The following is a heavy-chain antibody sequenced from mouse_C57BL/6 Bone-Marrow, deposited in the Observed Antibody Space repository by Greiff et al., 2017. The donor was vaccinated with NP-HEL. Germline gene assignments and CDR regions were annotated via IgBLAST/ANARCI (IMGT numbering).Heavy chain of an antibody. V-gene: IGHV5-6*01. Sequence: EVKLMESGGDLVKPGGSLKLSCAASGFTFSSYGMSWVRQTPDQRLEWVATISSGGSYTYYPDSVKGRFTISRGNAKNTLYLQMSSLKSEDTAMYYCARHGSGFDYWGQGTTLTVSS. CDR2: ISSGGSYT. D-gene: IGHD1-2*01. J-gene: IGHJ2*01. CDR3: ARHGSGFDY. CDR1: GFTFSSYG.